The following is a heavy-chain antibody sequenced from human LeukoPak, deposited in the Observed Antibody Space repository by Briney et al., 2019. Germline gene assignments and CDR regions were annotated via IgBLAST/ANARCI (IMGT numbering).Heavy chain of an antibody. J-gene: IGHJ4*02. Sequence: ASVKVSCTASGYTFTNYDINWVRRATGQGLEWMGWMNPNSGNTGYAQKFQGRVTMTRSTSISTAYMELSSLTSEDTAVYYCARVSLGYCSGGTCYFQDHWGQGTLVTVSS. CDR1: GYTFTNYD. CDR3: ARVSLGYCSGGTCYFQDH. CDR2: MNPNSGNT. D-gene: IGHD2-15*01. V-gene: IGHV1-8*01.